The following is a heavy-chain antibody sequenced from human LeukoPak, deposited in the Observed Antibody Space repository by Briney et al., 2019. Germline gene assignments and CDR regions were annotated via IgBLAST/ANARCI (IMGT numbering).Heavy chain of an antibody. J-gene: IGHJ2*01. Sequence: PSETLSLTCTVSGGSISSYYWSWIRQPAGKGLEWIGRIYTSGSTNYNPPLKSRVTMSVDTSKNQFSLKLSSVTAADTAVYYCARSARYYYDSSGYYLYWYFDLWGRGTLVTVSS. CDR1: GGSISSYY. D-gene: IGHD3-22*01. CDR2: IYTSGST. V-gene: IGHV4-4*07. CDR3: ARSARYYYDSSGYYLYWYFDL.